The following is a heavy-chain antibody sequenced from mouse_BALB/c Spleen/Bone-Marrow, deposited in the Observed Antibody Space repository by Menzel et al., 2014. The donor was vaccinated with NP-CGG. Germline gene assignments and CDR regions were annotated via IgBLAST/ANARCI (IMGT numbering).Heavy chain of an antibody. CDR3: SILIYCNTYIFYF. D-gene: IGHD2-1*01. Sequence: QVQLKESGAELVKPGASVKLSCKASGYTFTGYWMHWVKQRPGQGLEWIGEINPSNSRTNYNEKFKSMATLTVDKSSSTTYIQLIILTSQHSAIFYYSILIYCNTYIFYFLGQRTSLTVSS. V-gene: IGHV1S81*02. CDR1: GYTFTGYW. J-gene: IGHJ4*01. CDR2: INPSNSRT.